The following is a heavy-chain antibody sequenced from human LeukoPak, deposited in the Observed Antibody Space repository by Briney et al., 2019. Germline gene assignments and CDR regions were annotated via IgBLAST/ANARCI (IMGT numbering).Heavy chain of an antibody. V-gene: IGHV4-61*02. D-gene: IGHD2-2*01. Sequence: SETLSLTCTVSGGSISSGSDCWSWIRQPAGKGLEWIGRIYGSGNTNYNPSLKSRVTISMDTSKNQFSLKLSSVTAADTAVYYCARGVGSTSSNWFDPWGQGTLVTVSS. CDR1: GGSISSGSDC. CDR3: ARGVGSTSSNWFDP. CDR2: IYGSGNT. J-gene: IGHJ5*02.